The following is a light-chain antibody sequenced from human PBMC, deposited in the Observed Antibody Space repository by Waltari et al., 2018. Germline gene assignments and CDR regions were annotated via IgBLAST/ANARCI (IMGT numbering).Light chain of an antibody. Sequence: QSALTQPASVSGSPGQSITISCTGTSNDVGGYKYVSWYQQHPGKAPKVLIYDVNNRPSGVSNLFSGSKSGNTASLTISGLQAEDEAYYFCSSYTSSTSVIFGGGTKVTVL. J-gene: IGLJ2*01. CDR3: SSYTSSTSVI. CDR2: DVN. CDR1: SNDVGGYKY. V-gene: IGLV2-14*03.